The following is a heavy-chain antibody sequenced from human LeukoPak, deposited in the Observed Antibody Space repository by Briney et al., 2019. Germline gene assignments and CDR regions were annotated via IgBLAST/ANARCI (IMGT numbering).Heavy chain of an antibody. J-gene: IGHJ6*03. CDR2: IYTSGST. D-gene: IGHD2/OR15-2a*01. Sequence: SETLSLTCMVSVGSISSDYWSWIRQPAGKGLEWIGRIYTSGSTNYNPSLKSRVTMSVDTSKNQFSLKLSSVTAADTAVYYCARDRYFNLRYYYYFYMDVWGKGTTVTVSS. CDR3: ARDRYFNLRYYYYFYMDV. CDR1: VGSISSDY. V-gene: IGHV4-4*07.